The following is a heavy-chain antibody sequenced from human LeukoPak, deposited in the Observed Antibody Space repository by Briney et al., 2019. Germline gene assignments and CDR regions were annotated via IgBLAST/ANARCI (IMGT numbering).Heavy chain of an antibody. V-gene: IGHV3-9*01. Sequence: GRSLRLSCAAYGFTFDDYAMHWVRQAPGKGLEWVSGISWNSGSIGYADSVKGRFTISRDNAKNSLYLQMNSLRAEDTVLYYCAKDKGSSGWYEAFDIWGQGTMVTVSS. CDR1: GFTFDDYA. CDR3: AKDKGSSGWYEAFDI. CDR2: ISWNSGSI. D-gene: IGHD6-19*01. J-gene: IGHJ3*02.